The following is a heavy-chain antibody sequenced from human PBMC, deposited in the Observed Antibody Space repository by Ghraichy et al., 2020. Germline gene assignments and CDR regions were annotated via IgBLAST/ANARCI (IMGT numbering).Heavy chain of an antibody. CDR1: GFTFGAYW. D-gene: IGHD3-3*01. CDR2: ISSDGSFT. CDR3: VTFGVDWLESY. V-gene: IGHV3-74*01. Sequence: GGSLRLSCAASGFTFGAYWMHWVRQTPEKGLVWVSRISSDGSFTTNADSVGGRFTISRDNAKNTLYLQMNNLRAEDTAMYYCVTFGVDWLESYWGQGTLVTVSS. J-gene: IGHJ4*02.